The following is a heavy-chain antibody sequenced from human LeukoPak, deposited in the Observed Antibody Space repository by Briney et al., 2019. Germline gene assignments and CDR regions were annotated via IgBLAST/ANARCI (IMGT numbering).Heavy chain of an antibody. CDR3: ARVRSGSYPYYFDC. V-gene: IGHV4-59*01. CDR2: IYYSGST. D-gene: IGHD1-26*01. Sequence: SETLSLTCTVSGGSISSYYWSWIRQPPGKGLEWIGYIYYSGSTNYNPSLKSRVTISVDTSKNQFSLKLSSVTAADTAVYYCARVRSGSYPYYFDCWGQGTLVTVSS. CDR1: GGSISSYY. J-gene: IGHJ4*02.